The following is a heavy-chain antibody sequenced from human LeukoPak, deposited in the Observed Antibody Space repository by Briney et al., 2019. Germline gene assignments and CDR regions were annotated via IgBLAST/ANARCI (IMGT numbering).Heavy chain of an antibody. Sequence: PGGSLRLSCAASGFTFSSYGMHWVRQAPGKGLEWVAVIWYDGSNKYYADSVKGRFTISRDNSKNTLYLQMNSLRAEDTAVYYSARDLGGVSFDYWGQGTLVTVSS. J-gene: IGHJ4*02. CDR3: ARDLGGVSFDY. D-gene: IGHD3-16*01. CDR2: IWYDGSNK. V-gene: IGHV3-33*01. CDR1: GFTFSSYG.